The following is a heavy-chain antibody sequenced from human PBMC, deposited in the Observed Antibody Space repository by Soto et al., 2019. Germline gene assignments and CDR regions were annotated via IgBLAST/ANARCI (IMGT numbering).Heavy chain of an antibody. J-gene: IGHJ4*02. CDR2: IIPILGIA. CDR3: AREGSYGDRKFDY. Sequence: QVQLVQSGAEVQKPGSSVKVSCKASGGTFSSYTISWVRQAPGQGLEWMGRIIPILGIANYAQKFQGRVTITADKSTSTAYMELSSLRSEDTAVYYCAREGSYGDRKFDYWGQGTLVTVSS. CDR1: GGTFSSYT. D-gene: IGHD4-17*01. V-gene: IGHV1-69*08.